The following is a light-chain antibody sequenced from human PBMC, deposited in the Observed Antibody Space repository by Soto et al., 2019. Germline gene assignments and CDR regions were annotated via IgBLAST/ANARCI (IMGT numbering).Light chain of an antibody. V-gene: IGLV2-14*03. CDR2: DVS. CDR3: SSYTSSSTLV. CDR1: SSDVGGYHY. Sequence: QSALTQPASVSGSPGQSITISCTGTSSDVGGYHYVSWYQHHPGKAPKLMIYDVSNRPSGVSNRFSGSKSGNTASLTISGLQAEDEADYYCSSYTSSSTLVFGGGTKVTVL. J-gene: IGLJ2*01.